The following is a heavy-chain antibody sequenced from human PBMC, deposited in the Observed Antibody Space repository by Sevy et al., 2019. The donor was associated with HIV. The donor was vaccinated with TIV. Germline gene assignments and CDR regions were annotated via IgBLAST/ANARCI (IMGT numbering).Heavy chain of an antibody. CDR2: ISYDGCAK. CDR1: GFRFSTHA. Sequence: GGSLRLSCAASGFRFSTHAMHWVRQAPGKGLDWVALISYDGCAKYYADSVKGRFTVSRDDSKNTLYLQMKSLRPEDSAVYYCAREGGHTGVWTPGNYWGQGTQVTVSS. V-gene: IGHV3-30-3*01. D-gene: IGHD3-16*01. J-gene: IGHJ4*02. CDR3: AREGGHTGVWTPGNY.